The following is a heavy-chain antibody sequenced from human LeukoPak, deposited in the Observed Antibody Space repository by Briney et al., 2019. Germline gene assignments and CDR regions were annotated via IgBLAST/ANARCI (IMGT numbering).Heavy chain of an antibody. D-gene: IGHD2-21*02. Sequence: GGSLRLSCAASGFSVSGNCMNWVRQAPGKGLEWVSYISSSSGTIYYADSVKGRFTISRDNAKNSLYLQMNSLRAEDTAVYYCARGGDPDYWGQGTLVTVSS. V-gene: IGHV3-48*04. J-gene: IGHJ4*02. CDR2: ISSSSGTI. CDR1: GFSVSGNC. CDR3: ARGGDPDY.